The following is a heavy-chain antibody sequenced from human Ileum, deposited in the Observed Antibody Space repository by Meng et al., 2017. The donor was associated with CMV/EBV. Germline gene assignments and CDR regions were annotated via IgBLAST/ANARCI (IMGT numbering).Heavy chain of an antibody. Sequence: ASVKVSCKASGYNFTNYAITWVRQAPGQGLEWMGWISPNNHNTKYAQKIQGRVTMTTATSTTTAYMALRSLTSDDTALYYCARVMADRTGYGFGSWGQGTLVTVSS. D-gene: IGHD3-22*01. J-gene: IGHJ4*02. CDR2: ISPNNHNT. V-gene: IGHV1-18*01. CDR1: GYNFTNYA. CDR3: ARVMADRTGYGFGS.